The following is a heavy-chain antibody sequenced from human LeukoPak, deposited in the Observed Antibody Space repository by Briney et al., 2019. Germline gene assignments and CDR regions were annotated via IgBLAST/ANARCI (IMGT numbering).Heavy chain of an antibody. D-gene: IGHD1-26*01. CDR1: GYTFTGYY. CDR2: INPNSGGT. CDR3: ARDGSISGSYLY. Sequence: ASVKVSCKASGYTFTGYYMHWVRQAPGQGLEWMGWINPNSGGTNYAQKFQGRVTMTRDTSISTAYMGLSRLRSDDTAVYYCARDGSISGSYLYWGQGTLVTVSS. V-gene: IGHV1-2*02. J-gene: IGHJ4*02.